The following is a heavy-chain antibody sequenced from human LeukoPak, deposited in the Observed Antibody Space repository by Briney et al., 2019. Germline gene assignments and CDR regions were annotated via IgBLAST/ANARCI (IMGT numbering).Heavy chain of an antibody. V-gene: IGHV4-39*01. J-gene: IGHJ4*02. D-gene: IGHD5-18*01. CDR3: ARRTAMALDY. Sequence: SETLSLTCTVSGGSISSSSYYWGWIRQPPGKGLEWIGGIYYSGSTYYNPSLKSRVTISVDTSKNQFSLKLSSVTAADTAVYYCARRTAMALDYWGQGTLVTVSS. CDR1: GGSISSSSYY. CDR2: IYYSGST.